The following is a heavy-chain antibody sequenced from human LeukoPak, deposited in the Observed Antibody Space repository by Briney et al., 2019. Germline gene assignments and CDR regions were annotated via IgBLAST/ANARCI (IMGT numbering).Heavy chain of an antibody. V-gene: IGHV4-34*01. Sequence: SETLSLTCAVYGGSFSDYRWSWIRQTPGKGLEWIGQITHSGSANYNSSLKIRVTISVDTSNQFSLNLKSVTAADTAVYYCARGLAPTSGYYEGGYYFFDSWGQGSLVTVSS. CDR3: ARGLAPTSGYYEGGYYFFDS. CDR1: GGSFSDYR. J-gene: IGHJ4*02. D-gene: IGHD3-22*01. CDR2: ITHSGSA.